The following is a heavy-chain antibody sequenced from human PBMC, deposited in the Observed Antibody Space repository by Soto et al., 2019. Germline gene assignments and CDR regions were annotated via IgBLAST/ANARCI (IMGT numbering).Heavy chain of an antibody. CDR3: ARGEDAFFYYGLDV. V-gene: IGHV4-59*01. CDR2: IYDTGISGYTPST. Sequence: SETLSLTCTVSGGSTTSSYWSWIRRPPGKXLEWIAYIYDTGISGYTPSTSYNPSLKSRVTMSVDTSKSQFSLKLTSVTAADTAVYYCARGEDAFFYYGLDVWGQGITVTVSS. CDR1: GGSTTSSY. J-gene: IGHJ6*02.